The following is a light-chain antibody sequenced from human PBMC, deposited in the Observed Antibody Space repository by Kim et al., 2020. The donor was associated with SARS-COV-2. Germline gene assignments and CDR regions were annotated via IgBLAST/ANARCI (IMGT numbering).Light chain of an antibody. CDR2: DTS. V-gene: IGKV3D-20*02. Sequence: SPGERATLSCRASETVRIGYSAWFQQKPGQAPRLLMYDTSNRASGIPDRFSGSGSGTDFTLTISRLEPEDFAVYYCQQYDDSAGYSFGQGTKLEI. CDR3: QQYDDSAGYS. CDR1: ETVRIGY. J-gene: IGKJ2*03.